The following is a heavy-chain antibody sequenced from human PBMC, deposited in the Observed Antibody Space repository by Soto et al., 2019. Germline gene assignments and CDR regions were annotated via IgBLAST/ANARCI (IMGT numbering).Heavy chain of an antibody. CDR1: GFTFSSYS. Sequence: PGGSLRLSCAASGFTFSSYSMNWVRQAPGKGLEWVSSISSSSSYIYYADSVKGRFTISRDNAKNSLFLQMNSLRAEDTAVYYCARGASYYYDSSGYYCNYWGQGTLVTVSS. V-gene: IGHV3-21*01. J-gene: IGHJ4*02. D-gene: IGHD3-22*01. CDR3: ARGASYYYDSSGYYCNY. CDR2: ISSSSSYI.